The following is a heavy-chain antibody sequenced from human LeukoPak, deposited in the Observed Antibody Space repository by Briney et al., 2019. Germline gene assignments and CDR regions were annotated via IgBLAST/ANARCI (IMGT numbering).Heavy chain of an antibody. V-gene: IGHV3-23*01. CDR1: EFTSSRVA. J-gene: IGHJ6*03. CDR3: AKHLGSHSFLFYYTDV. D-gene: IGHD2-21*01. CDR2: LSGNGGAT. Sequence: PGGSLRLSCEASEFTSSRVAISWIRQPPGTGLEWVSTLSGNGGATYYADSVKGRFTTSRDNSKDTLYPQLDNLTADDTAVYYCAKHLGSHSFLFYYTDVWGKGSSVIVSS.